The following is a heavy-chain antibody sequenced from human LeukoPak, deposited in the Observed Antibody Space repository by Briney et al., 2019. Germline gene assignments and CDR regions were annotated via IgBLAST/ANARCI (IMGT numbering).Heavy chain of an antibody. J-gene: IGHJ4*02. V-gene: IGHV4-39*01. Sequence: KPSETLSLTCTVSGGSISSSSYYWGWIRQPPGKGLEWIGSIYYSGSTYYNPSLKSRVTISVDTSKNQFSLKLSSVTAADTAVYYCARGHSGSSVDYWGQGTLVTVSS. D-gene: IGHD3-10*01. CDR2: IYYSGST. CDR1: GGSISSSSYY. CDR3: ARGHSGSSVDY.